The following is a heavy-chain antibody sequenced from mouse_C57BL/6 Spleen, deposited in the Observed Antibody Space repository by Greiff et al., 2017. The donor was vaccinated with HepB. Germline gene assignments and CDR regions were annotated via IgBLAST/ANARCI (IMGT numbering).Heavy chain of an antibody. Sequence: DVKVVESGGGLVQPGGSMKLSCVASGFTFSNYWMNWVRQSPEKGLEWVAQIRLKSDNYATHYAESVKGRFTISRDDSKSSVYLQMNNLRAEDTGIYYCTVLRRGYAMDYWGQGTSVTVSS. CDR1: GFTFSNYW. V-gene: IGHV6-3*01. D-gene: IGHD2-12*01. CDR3: TVLRRGYAMDY. CDR2: IRLKSDNYAT. J-gene: IGHJ4*01.